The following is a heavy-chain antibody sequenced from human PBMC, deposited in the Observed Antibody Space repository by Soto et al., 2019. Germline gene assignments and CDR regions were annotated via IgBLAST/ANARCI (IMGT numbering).Heavy chain of an antibody. V-gene: IGHV4-61*03. CDR2: IYYSGTT. J-gene: IGHJ3*02. D-gene: IGHD6-6*01. Sequence: PSETLSLTCIVSGGSVSSAASFWSWIRQPSGKGLEWIGYIYYSGTTNYNPTLKSRVLISVDRSKNHFSLKVTSVTAADTAVYYCARVSIADDAFDIWGQGTLVTV. CDR1: GGSVSSAASF. CDR3: ARVSIADDAFDI.